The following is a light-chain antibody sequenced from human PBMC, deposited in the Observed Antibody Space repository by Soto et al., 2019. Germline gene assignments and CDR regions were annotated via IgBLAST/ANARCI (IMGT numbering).Light chain of an antibody. J-gene: IGKJ1*01. CDR3: QQYGSSPRT. CDR2: GAS. Sequence: EIVLTQSPGTLSLSPGEGATLSCRASQSVSSNCLAWYQQKPGQAPRLLIYGASGRATGIPDRFSGSGSGTDFTLTISRLDPEDFAVYYCQQYGSSPRTFGQGTKVEI. V-gene: IGKV3-20*01. CDR1: QSVSSNC.